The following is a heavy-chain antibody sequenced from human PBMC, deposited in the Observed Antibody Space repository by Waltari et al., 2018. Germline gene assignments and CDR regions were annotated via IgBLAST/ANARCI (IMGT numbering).Heavy chain of an antibody. Sequence: QVQLVQSGAEVKKPGASVKVSCKASGYTFTGYYMHWVRQAPGQGLEWMGRINPNSGGTNYAQKFQGRVTMTRDTFISTAYMELSRLRSDDTAVYYCASALDVVVVITPDDAFDIWGQGTMVTVSS. CDR2: INPNSGGT. D-gene: IGHD3-22*01. V-gene: IGHV1-2*06. CDR3: ASALDVVVVITPDDAFDI. J-gene: IGHJ3*02. CDR1: GYTFTGYY.